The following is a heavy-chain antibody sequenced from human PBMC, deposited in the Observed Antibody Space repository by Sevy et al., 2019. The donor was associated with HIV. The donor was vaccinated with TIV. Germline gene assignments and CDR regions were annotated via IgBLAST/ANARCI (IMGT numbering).Heavy chain of an antibody. J-gene: IGHJ4*02. CDR3: ARYNFWSGHYDYFDY. Sequence: SETLSLTCSVSGGSISSHYWSWIRQPAGEGLEWIGRIDTSGGTNYNPSLKSRVTMSIDTSKNQFSLRLRSVNAADTAVYYCARYNFWSGHYDYFDYWGPGALVTVSS. CDR2: IDTSGGT. V-gene: IGHV4-4*07. D-gene: IGHD3-3*01. CDR1: GGSISSHY.